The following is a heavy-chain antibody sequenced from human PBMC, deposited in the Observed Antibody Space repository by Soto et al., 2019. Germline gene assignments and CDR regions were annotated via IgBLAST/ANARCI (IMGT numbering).Heavy chain of an antibody. V-gene: IGHV3-21*01. D-gene: IGHD6-13*01. J-gene: IGHJ4*02. CDR3: TRVNGSAAARGWYHFDY. Sequence: GSLRLSCAASGFTFSSYRMTWVRQAPWRGLEWVSSISSSSSDIYYADSEKGRFTISSDNAKNSLYLQMNSMRAADMAVSYCTRVNGSAAARGWYHFDYWGQGTLVTVSS. CDR2: ISSSSSDI. CDR1: GFTFSSYR.